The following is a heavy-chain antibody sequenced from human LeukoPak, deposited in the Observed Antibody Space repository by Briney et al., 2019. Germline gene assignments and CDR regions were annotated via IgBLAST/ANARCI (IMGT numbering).Heavy chain of an antibody. CDR3: ARGRGWYSSSWPGGY. D-gene: IGHD6-13*01. CDR1: GYSISSGYY. V-gene: IGHV4-38-2*02. CDR2: IYHSGST. Sequence: PSETLSLTCTVSGYSISSGYYWGWIRQPPGKGLEWIGSIYHSGSTYYNPSLKSRVTISVDTSKNQFSLKVSSVIAADTAVYYCARGRGWYSSSWPGGYWGQGTLVTVSS. J-gene: IGHJ4*02.